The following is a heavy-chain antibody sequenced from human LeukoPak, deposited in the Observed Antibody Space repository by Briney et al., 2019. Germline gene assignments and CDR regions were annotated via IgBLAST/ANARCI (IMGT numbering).Heavy chain of an antibody. CDR3: AKEEGRGYYDSSGYYRPPYFDH. CDR2: ISYDGSNK. J-gene: IGHJ4*02. D-gene: IGHD3-22*01. CDR1: GFTFSSYG. V-gene: IGHV3-30*18. Sequence: PGGSLRLSCAASGFTFSSYGMHWVRQAPGKGLEWVAVISYDGSNKYYADSVKGRFTISRDNSKNTLYLQMNSLRAEDTAVYYCAKEEGRGYYDSSGYYRPPYFDHWGQGTLVTVSS.